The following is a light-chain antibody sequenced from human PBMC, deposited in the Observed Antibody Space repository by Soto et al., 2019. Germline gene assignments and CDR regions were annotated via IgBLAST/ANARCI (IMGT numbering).Light chain of an antibody. J-gene: IGKJ3*01. CDR1: QDITNY. CDR3: HQYDNLPFT. Sequence: DIQMTQSPSSLSASVGDRVTITCQASQDITNYLRWYQQKPGKAPELLIYDASNLETGVPSRFRGSGSGTDCTFTISSLQPEDTATDYCHQYDNLPFTFGPGTNVDI. V-gene: IGKV1-33*01. CDR2: DAS.